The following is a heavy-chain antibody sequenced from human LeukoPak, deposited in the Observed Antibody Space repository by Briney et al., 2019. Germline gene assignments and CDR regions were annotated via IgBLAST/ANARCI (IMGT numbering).Heavy chain of an antibody. CDR2: IYYSGST. Sequence: SETLSLTCAVYGGSFSGYYWSWIRQPPGKGLEWIGYIYYSGSTNYNPSLKSRVTISVDTSKNQFSLKLSSVTAADTAVYYCARARTGSWAYDYWGQGTLVTVSS. J-gene: IGHJ4*02. V-gene: IGHV4-59*01. D-gene: IGHD6-13*01. CDR3: ARARTGSWAYDY. CDR1: GGSFSGYY.